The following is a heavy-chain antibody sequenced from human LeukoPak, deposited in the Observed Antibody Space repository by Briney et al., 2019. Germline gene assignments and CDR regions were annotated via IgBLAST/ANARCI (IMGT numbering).Heavy chain of an antibody. CDR2: IYYSGRT. D-gene: IGHD4-17*01. Sequence: SETQSLTCTVSGGSVSSSTYYWVWIRQPPGKGLEWIGSIYYSGRTNYNPSLKSRVTISVDTSKNQFSLDLSSLTAADTAAHYCARGPSSGDYHVDFWGQGALVTVSS. J-gene: IGHJ4*02. CDR1: GGSVSSSTYY. CDR3: ARGPSSGDYHVDF. V-gene: IGHV4-39*07.